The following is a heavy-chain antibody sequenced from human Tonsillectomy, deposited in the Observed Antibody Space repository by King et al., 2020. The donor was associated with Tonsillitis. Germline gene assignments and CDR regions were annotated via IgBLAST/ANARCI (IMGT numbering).Heavy chain of an antibody. Sequence: VQLVESGVEVKKPGASVKVSCKASGYTFSSYGISWVRQAPGQGLEWMGWISAYNGNTNYEQKLQGRVTMTTDTSTSTAYMELRSLRSDDTAVYYCARVALGNDYGDYEYYFDYWGQGTLVTVSS. D-gene: IGHD4-17*01. CDR3: ARVALGNDYGDYEYYFDY. V-gene: IGHV1-18*01. J-gene: IGHJ4*02. CDR1: GYTFSSYG. CDR2: ISAYNGNT.